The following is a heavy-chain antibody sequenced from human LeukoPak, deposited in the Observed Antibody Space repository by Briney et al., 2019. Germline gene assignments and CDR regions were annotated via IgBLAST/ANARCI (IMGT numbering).Heavy chain of an antibody. CDR2: TYNTYT. V-gene: IGHV1-18*01. CDR3: ARALAQGGSFDLYYFDS. J-gene: IGHJ4*02. CDR1: GYSSTTYG. Sequence: ASVKVSCKTSGYSSTTYGLSWVRQAPGQGLEWMGWTYNTYTHYAETFRDRLTMTTDTSTNTSYLELRSLRSDDTAVYYCARALAQGGSFDLYYFDSWGQGSLVTVSS. D-gene: IGHD3-9*01.